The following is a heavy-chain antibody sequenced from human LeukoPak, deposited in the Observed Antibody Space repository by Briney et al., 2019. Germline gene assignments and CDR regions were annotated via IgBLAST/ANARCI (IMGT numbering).Heavy chain of an antibody. Sequence: SETLSLTCAVYGGSLSAYYWSWIRQAPGKGLEWMREAHHGGSTKYNPSLQSPVTISLDTSKNQFALELSSVTAADTAVYYCASLPLRQQLVRRAQNYYFDYWGQGTLVTVSS. J-gene: IGHJ4*02. CDR2: AHHGGST. D-gene: IGHD6-13*01. CDR1: GGSLSAYY. V-gene: IGHV4-34*01. CDR3: ASLPLRQQLVRRAQNYYFDY.